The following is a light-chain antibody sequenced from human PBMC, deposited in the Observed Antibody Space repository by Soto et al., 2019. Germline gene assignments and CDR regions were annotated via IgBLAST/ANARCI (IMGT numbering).Light chain of an antibody. CDR2: AAS. CDR1: QSISSY. V-gene: IGKV1-39*01. J-gene: IGKJ1*01. Sequence: DIPMTQYPSSLSAFVGDRVTIRCRASQSISSYLNWYQQKPGKAPKLLIYAASSLQSGVPSRFSGSGSGTDFTLTISSLQPEDFATYYCQQSYSTWTFGQGTKVDIK. CDR3: QQSYSTWT.